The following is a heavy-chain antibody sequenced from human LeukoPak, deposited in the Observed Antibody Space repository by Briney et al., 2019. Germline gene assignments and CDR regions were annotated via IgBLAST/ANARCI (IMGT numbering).Heavy chain of an antibody. V-gene: IGHV3-9*01. CDR1: GFTFDDYA. Sequence: GGSLRLSCAASGFTFDDYAMHWVRQAPGKGLEWVSGISWNSGSIGYADSVKGRFTISRDNAKNSLYLQMNSLRAEDTALYYCAKGWEPEGESYYFDYWGQGNLVTVSS. CDR3: AKGWEPEGESYYFDY. J-gene: IGHJ4*02. D-gene: IGHD1-26*01. CDR2: ISWNSGSI.